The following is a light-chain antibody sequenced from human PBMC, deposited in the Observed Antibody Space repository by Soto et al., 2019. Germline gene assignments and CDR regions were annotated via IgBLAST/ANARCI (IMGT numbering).Light chain of an antibody. CDR2: GAS. CDR1: QSVSSSF. J-gene: IGKJ1*01. CDR3: QQYDSSPWT. V-gene: IGKV3-20*01. Sequence: ESVLTQSPGTLSLSPGERATLSCRASQSVSSSFLAWYQLKPGQAPRLLIYGASSRATGIPDRFSGSGPGTDFTLTISRLEPEDFAVYYCQQYDSSPWTFGQGTKVEIK.